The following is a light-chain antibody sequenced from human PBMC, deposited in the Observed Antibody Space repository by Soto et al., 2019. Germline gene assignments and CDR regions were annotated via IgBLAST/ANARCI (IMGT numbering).Light chain of an antibody. CDR1: RSDIGAGYR. CDR3: SSYTISNTLPFV. Sequence: QSVLTQPPSVSGAPGQRVTISCTGSRSDIGAGYRVRWYQQVPGAAPKLLIYDNTNRPSGVSARFFGSKSGTSASLAITGLQAEDEADYYCSSYTISNTLPFVFGTGTKVTVL. CDR2: DNT. J-gene: IGLJ1*01. V-gene: IGLV1-40*01.